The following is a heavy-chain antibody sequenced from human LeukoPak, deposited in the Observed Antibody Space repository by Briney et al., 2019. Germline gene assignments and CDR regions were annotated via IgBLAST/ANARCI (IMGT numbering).Heavy chain of an antibody. CDR2: ISAYNGNT. Sequence: ASVKVSFKASGYTFTSYGISWVRQAPGQGLEWMGWISAYNGNTNYAQKLQGRVTMTTDTSTSTAYMELRSLRSDDTAVYYWSVPLNGGRVNSMDVWGQETTVTVSS. CDR1: GYTFTSYG. J-gene: IGHJ6*02. CDR3: SVPLNGGRVNSMDV. D-gene: IGHD3-16*01. V-gene: IGHV1-18*01.